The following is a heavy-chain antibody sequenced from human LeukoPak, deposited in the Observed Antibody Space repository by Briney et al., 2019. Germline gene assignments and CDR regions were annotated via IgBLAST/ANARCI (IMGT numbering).Heavy chain of an antibody. J-gene: IGHJ4*02. CDR2: ISGSGGST. CDR1: GFTFSSYA. D-gene: IGHD6-13*01. CDR3: AREESIAAAVTFDY. Sequence: GGSLRLSCAASGFTFSSYAMSWVRQAPGKGLEWVSAISGSGGSTYYADSVKGRFTISRDNAKNSLYLQMNSLRAEDTAVYYCAREESIAAAVTFDYWGQGTLVTVSS. V-gene: IGHV3-23*01.